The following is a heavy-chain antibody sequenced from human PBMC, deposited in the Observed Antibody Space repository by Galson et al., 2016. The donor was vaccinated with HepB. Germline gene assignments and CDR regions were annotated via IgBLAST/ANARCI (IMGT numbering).Heavy chain of an antibody. D-gene: IGHD3-3*01. CDR2: ISSEGRHK. CDR3: AKGFRSRVMHV. CDR1: GFTFSSYG. V-gene: IGHV3-30*18. Sequence: SLRLSCAASGFTFSSYGMHWVRQAPGKGLEWVAVISSEGRHKYYADSVKGRFAISRDNSKNSLYLQMNSLRAEDTAVYYCAKGFRSRVMHVWGQGTKVTVFS. J-gene: IGHJ6*02.